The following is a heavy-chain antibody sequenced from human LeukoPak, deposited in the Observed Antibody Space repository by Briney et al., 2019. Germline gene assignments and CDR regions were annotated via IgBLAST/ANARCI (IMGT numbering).Heavy chain of an antibody. CDR3: ARHLGSSSTDNWFDP. D-gene: IGHD3-16*01. CDR1: GYSFTSYW. J-gene: IGHJ5*02. V-gene: IGHV5-51*01. CDR2: IYPGDSDT. Sequence: GESLKISCKGSGYSFTSYWIGWVRQMPGKGLEGMGIIYPGDSDTRYSPSFQGQVTSSADKSISTAYLQWSSLKASDTAMYYCARHLGSSSTDNWFDPWGQGTLVTVSS.